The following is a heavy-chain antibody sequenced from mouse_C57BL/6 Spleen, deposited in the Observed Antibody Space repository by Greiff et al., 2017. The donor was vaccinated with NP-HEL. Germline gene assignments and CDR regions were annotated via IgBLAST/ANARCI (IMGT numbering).Heavy chain of an antibody. CDR3: ARAGLPDYFDY. CDR2: INPSNGGT. CDR1: GYTFTSYW. J-gene: IGHJ2*01. Sequence: QVQLQQPGTELVKPGASVKLSCKASGYTFTSYWMHWVKQRPGQGLEWIGNINPSNGGTNYNEKFKSKATLTVDKSSSTAYMQLSILTSEDSAVYCGARAGLPDYFDYWGQGTTLTVSS. V-gene: IGHV1-53*01. D-gene: IGHD2-2*01.